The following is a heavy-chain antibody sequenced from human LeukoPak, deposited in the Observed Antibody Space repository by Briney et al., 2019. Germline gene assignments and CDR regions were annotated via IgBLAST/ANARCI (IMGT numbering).Heavy chain of an antibody. D-gene: IGHD3-9*01. J-gene: IGHJ4*02. V-gene: IGHV3-48*03. CDR1: GFSFNNYE. CDR2: ISGGGTII. CDR3: ARVRPTDILTGYKQELAY. Sequence: GGSLRLSCAASGFSFNNYEMNWVRQAPGKGLEWVSYISGGGTIIYHADSVKGRFSISRDNAKDSLYLQMNSLRAEDTAVYYCARVRPTDILTGYKQELAYWGQGTLVTVSS.